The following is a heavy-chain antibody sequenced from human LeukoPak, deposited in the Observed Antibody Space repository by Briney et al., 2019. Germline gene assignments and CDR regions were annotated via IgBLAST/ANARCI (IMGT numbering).Heavy chain of an antibody. CDR2: ISYDGSIN. J-gene: IGHJ4*02. D-gene: IGHD2-15*01. Sequence: GRSLRLSCAASGFTFNSYAVHWVRQAPGKGLEWVAVISYDGSINFYAASVKGRFTISRDNSKNTLYLQMNSLRPEDTALYFCARDRRYCSGGSCYFDYFFDYWGQGTLVTVSS. CDR1: GFTFNSYA. V-gene: IGHV3-30-3*01. CDR3: ARDRRYCSGGSCYFDYFFDY.